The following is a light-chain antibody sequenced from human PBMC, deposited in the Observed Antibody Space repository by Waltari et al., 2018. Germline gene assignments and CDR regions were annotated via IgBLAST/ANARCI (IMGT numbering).Light chain of an antibody. CDR2: DAS. CDR3: LQYSIYST. CDR1: QRISKW. J-gene: IGKJ2*01. Sequence: DIQMTQSPSTLSASVGDRVTITCRASQRISKWLAWYQQKPGKAPKLLIFDASNLESGVPSRFSGSRSGTEFTLTINSLQPDDSATYYCLQYSIYSTFGQGTKLVIK. V-gene: IGKV1-5*01.